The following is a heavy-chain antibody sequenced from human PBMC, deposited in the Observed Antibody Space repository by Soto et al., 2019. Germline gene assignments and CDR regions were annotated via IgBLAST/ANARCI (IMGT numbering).Heavy chain of an antibody. CDR3: ARDMSIYSNY. D-gene: IGHD5-12*01. V-gene: IGHV3-48*03. CDR1: GFTFGSYV. Sequence: MRLSCAASGFTFGSYVLNWVRQAPGKGLEWISYISSSGNTIYYADSVKGRFTISRDNAKNSLYLQMTSLRAEDTAVYYCARDMSIYSNYWGQGTLVTVSS. CDR2: ISSSGNTI. J-gene: IGHJ4*02.